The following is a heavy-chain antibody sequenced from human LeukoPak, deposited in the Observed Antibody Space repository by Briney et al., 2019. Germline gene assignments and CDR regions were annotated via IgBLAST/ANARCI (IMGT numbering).Heavy chain of an antibody. CDR2: INAYNGNT. V-gene: IGHV1-18*04. CDR1: GYTFTGYY. CDR3: ARDVKGDYVHAFDI. D-gene: IGHD4-17*01. Sequence: GASVKVSCKASGYTFTGYYMHWVRQAPGQGLEWMGWINAYNGNTNYAQKLQGRVTMTTDTSTSTAYMELRSLRSDDTAVYYCARDVKGDYVHAFDIWGQGTMVTVSS. J-gene: IGHJ3*02.